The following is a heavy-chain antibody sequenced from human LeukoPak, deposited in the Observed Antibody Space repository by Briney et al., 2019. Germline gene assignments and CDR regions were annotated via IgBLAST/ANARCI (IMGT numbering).Heavy chain of an antibody. CDR2: IYYTGTT. V-gene: IGHV4-39*07. CDR1: GGSISSGSYY. CDR3: ASLISGSYH. J-gene: IGHJ4*02. Sequence: SETLSLTCSVSGGSISSGSYYWGWIRQPPGKGLEWIGYIYYTGTTSYNSSLKSRVTISLDTSKNQFSLKLNSVTAADTAVYYCASLISGSYHWGQGTLVTVSS. D-gene: IGHD3-10*01.